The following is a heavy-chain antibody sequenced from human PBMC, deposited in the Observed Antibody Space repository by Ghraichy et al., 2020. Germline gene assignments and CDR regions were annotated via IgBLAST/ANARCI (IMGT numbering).Heavy chain of an antibody. CDR1: EFAFTNYA. J-gene: IGHJ4*02. CDR3: ASSYCSGGSCYYNFDY. Sequence: GESLNISCAASEFAFTNYAMSWVRQAPGRGLEWVSSISVSGINTYYADSVRGRFTISRDNSKNTLYLQMNSLRAEDTAVYYCASSYCSGGSCYYNFDYWGQGSLVTVSS. CDR2: ISVSGINT. D-gene: IGHD2-15*01. V-gene: IGHV3-23*01.